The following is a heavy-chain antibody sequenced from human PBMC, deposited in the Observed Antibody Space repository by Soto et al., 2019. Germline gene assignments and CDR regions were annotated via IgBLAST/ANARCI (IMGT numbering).Heavy chain of an antibody. CDR2: IIPILGIA. D-gene: IGHD3-10*01. CDR3: ARWQDQPSGSDY. V-gene: IGHV1-69*02. Sequence: SVKVSCKASGGTFSSYTSSWVRQAPGQGLEWMGRIIPILGIANYAQKFQGRVTITADKSTSTAYMELSSLRSEDTAMYYCARWQDQPSGSDYWGQGTLVTVSS. J-gene: IGHJ4*02. CDR1: GGTFSSYT.